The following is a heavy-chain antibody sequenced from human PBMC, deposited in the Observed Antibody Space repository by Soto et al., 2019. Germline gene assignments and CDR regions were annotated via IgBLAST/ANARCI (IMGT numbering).Heavy chain of an antibody. V-gene: IGHV4-59*01. Sequence: TLSLTCTVSGGSISSYYWSWIRQPPGKGLEWIGYIYYSGSTNYNPSLKSRVTISVDTSKSQFSLKLSSVTAADTAVYYCARTGLVPAALDYWGQGTLVTVSS. D-gene: IGHD2-2*01. CDR1: GGSISSYY. CDR2: IYYSGST. CDR3: ARTGLVPAALDY. J-gene: IGHJ4*02.